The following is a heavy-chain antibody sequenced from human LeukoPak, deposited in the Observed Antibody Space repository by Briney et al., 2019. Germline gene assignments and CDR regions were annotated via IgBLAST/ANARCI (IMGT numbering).Heavy chain of an antibody. D-gene: IGHD3-22*01. J-gene: IGHJ4*02. CDR3: ARGDRYYYDSSGPPYY. CDR2: TNPNSGGT. V-gene: IGHV1-2*02. CDR1: GYTFTGYY. Sequence: ASVKVSCKASGYTFTGYYMHWVRQAPGQGLEWMGWTNPNSGGTNYAQKFQGRVTMTRDTSISTAYMELSRLRSDDTAVYYCARGDRYYYDSSGPPYYWGQGTLVTVSS.